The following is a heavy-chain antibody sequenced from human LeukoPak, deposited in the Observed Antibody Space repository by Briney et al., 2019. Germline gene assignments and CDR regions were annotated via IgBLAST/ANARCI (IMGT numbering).Heavy chain of an antibody. Sequence: GGSLRLSCAASGFIFNNYVINWVRQAPGKGLEWVSAIGGGGRKTFYADSVKGRFTISRDNSKNTLFLEMNSLRVEDTAIYYCAKDGKSDTMNGCFFYYMDVWGNGTTVTVSS. V-gene: IGHV3-23*01. J-gene: IGHJ6*03. CDR3: AKDGKSDTMNGCFFYYMDV. CDR2: IGGGGRKT. D-gene: IGHD3-22*01. CDR1: GFIFNNYV.